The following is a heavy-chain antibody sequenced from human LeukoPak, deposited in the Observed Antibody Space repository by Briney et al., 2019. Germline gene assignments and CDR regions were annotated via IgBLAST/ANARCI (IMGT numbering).Heavy chain of an antibody. CDR2: INHCGST. Sequence: SETLSLTCAVYGGSFSGYYWSWIRQPPGKGLEWIGEINHCGSTNYNPSLKSRVTISVDTSKNQFSLKLSSVTAADTAVYYCARARVQSLSGWYNYYGMDVWGQGTTVTVSS. V-gene: IGHV4-34*01. CDR1: GGSFSGYY. J-gene: IGHJ6*02. CDR3: ARARVQSLSGWYNYYGMDV. D-gene: IGHD6-19*01.